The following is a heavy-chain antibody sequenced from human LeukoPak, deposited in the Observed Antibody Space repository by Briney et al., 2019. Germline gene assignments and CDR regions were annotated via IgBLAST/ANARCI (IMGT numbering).Heavy chain of an antibody. CDR2: IYYSGST. CDR3: ARVSYDFWSGYYVDY. D-gene: IGHD3-3*01. V-gene: IGHV4-59*01. J-gene: IGHJ4*02. CDR1: GGSISSYY. Sequence: PSETLSLTCTVSGGSISSYYWSWIRQPPGKGLELIGYIYYSGSTYYNPSLKSRVTISVDTSKNQFSLKLSSVTAADTAVYYCARVSYDFWSGYYVDYWGQGTLVTVSS.